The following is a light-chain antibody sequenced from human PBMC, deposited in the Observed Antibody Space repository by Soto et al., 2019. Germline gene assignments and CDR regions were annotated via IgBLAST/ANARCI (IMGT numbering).Light chain of an antibody. CDR1: QSVSSN. Sequence: EIVMTQSPATLSVSPGERATLSCRASQSVSSNLAWYQQKPGQAPRLLIYGASTRATGIPARFSGSGSGTDFTLTISSLHSEDFAIYFCQQYNNWPPDRTFGQGTKGEIQ. CDR3: QQYNNWPPDRT. CDR2: GAS. V-gene: IGKV3-15*01. J-gene: IGKJ1*01.